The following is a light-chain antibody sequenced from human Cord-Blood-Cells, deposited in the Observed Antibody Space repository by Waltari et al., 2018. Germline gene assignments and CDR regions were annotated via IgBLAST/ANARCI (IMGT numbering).Light chain of an antibody. CDR1: QGISSY. CDR2: AAS. J-gene: IGKJ2*01. Sequence: DIQLTQSPSFLSASVGDRVTITCRASQGISSYLAWYQQKPGKAPKLLIYAASTLQSGVPSRFGGSGSETEFTLTISSLQPEDFATYYCQQLNSYPPTFGQGTKLEIK. V-gene: IGKV1-9*01. CDR3: QQLNSYPPT.